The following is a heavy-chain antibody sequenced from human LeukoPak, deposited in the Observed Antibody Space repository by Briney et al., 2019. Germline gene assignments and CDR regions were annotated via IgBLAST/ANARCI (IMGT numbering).Heavy chain of an antibody. Sequence: SETLSLTCAVYGGSFSGYYWSWIRQPPGKGLEWIGEINHSGSTNYNPSLKSRVTISVDTSKNQFSLKLSSVTAADTAVYYCAVPDYYDSSGNLDYWGRGTLVTVSS. CDR1: GGSFSGYY. CDR3: AVPDYYDSSGNLDY. D-gene: IGHD3-22*01. CDR2: INHSGST. V-gene: IGHV4-34*01. J-gene: IGHJ4*02.